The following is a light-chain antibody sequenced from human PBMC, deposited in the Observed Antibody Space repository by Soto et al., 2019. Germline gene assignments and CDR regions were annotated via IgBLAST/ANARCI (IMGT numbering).Light chain of an antibody. CDR2: DNN. Sequence: HSVLTQPPSVSAAPGQKVTISCSGSSSNIGNNFVSWYQQLPGTAPKLLIYDNNKRPSGIPDRFSGSKSGTSATLGITGLQTGDEADYYCGTWDNSLSAFVFGAGTKV. CDR3: GTWDNSLSAFV. V-gene: IGLV1-51*01. J-gene: IGLJ1*01. CDR1: SSNIGNNF.